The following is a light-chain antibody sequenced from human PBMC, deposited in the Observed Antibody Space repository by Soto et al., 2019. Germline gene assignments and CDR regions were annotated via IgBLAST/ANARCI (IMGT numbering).Light chain of an antibody. CDR2: GAS. CDR3: QQYNNWPRS. V-gene: IGKV3-15*01. CDR1: QSVSSN. Sequence: ELVMTQSPATLSVSPGARATLSCRASQSVSSNLAWYQQKPGQAPRLLIYGASTRATGIPARFSGSGSGTELTITISSLQSEDCEVYYCQQYNNWPRSFGQGTKVDIK. J-gene: IGKJ1*01.